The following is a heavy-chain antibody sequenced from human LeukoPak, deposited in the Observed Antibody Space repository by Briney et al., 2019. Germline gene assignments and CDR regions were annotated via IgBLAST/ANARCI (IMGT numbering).Heavy chain of an antibody. D-gene: IGHD2-8*01. CDR3: AVILTNMCYFDY. J-gene: IGHJ4*02. CDR1: GYTFTSYY. V-gene: IGHV1-46*01. CDR2: INPSGGST. Sequence: ASVKVSCKASGYTFTSYYMHWVRQAPGQGLEWMGIINPSGGSTSYAQKFQGRVTMTRDTSISTAYMELSRLRSDDTAVYYCAVILTNMCYFDYWGQGTLVTVSS.